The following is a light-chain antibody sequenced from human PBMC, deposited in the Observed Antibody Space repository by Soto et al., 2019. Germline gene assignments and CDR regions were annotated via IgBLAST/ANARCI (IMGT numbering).Light chain of an antibody. CDR1: SSNIGGNY. J-gene: IGLJ3*02. CDR3: QAYDYSLTASV. Sequence: QSVLTQPPSASGTPGQRVTISCSGSSSNIGGNYVYWYQQLPGAAPKLVIFGNRNRPSGVPERFSGSKSGTSASLAITGLQAEDEADYYCQAYDYSLTASVFGGGTKLTVL. CDR2: GNR. V-gene: IGLV1-40*01.